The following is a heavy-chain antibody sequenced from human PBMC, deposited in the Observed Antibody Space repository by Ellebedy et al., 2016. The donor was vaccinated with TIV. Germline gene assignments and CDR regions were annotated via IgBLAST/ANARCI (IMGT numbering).Heavy chain of an antibody. Sequence: EGSLRLSCAASGFTFRNFAMTWVRQAPGKGLEWVSSISSSGVSTDYADSVRGRVTISRDNSKNTLYLQMNSLRADDSAVYYCAKLDSSGYYYGRFDYWGQGTLVTVSS. CDR3: AKLDSSGYYYGRFDY. D-gene: IGHD3-22*01. CDR1: GFTFRNFA. CDR2: ISSSGVST. V-gene: IGHV3-23*01. J-gene: IGHJ4*02.